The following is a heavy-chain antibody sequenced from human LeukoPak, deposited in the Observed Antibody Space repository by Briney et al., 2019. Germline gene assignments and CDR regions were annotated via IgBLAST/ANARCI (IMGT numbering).Heavy chain of an antibody. D-gene: IGHD2-15*01. Sequence: GESLKISCKGSGYSFTSYWIGWVRQMPGKGLVWMGIIYPGDSDTRYSPSFQGQVTISADKSISTAYLQWSSLKASDTAMYYCARHGSSGGVVVAATGWQQNADYYYYMDVWGKGTTVTVSS. V-gene: IGHV5-51*01. CDR2: IYPGDSDT. CDR3: ARHGSSGGVVVAATGWQQNADYYYYMDV. CDR1: GYSFTSYW. J-gene: IGHJ6*03.